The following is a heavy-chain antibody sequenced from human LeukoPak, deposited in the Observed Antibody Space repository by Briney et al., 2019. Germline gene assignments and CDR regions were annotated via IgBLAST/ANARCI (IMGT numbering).Heavy chain of an antibody. Sequence: QPGGSLRLSCAASGFTFSSYAMSWVRQAPGKGLEWVSAISGSGGSTYYADSVKGRFTISRDNSKNTLYLQMNSLRAEDTAVYYCAKGLLTTVTSDLYYYYYYGMDVWGQGTTVTVSS. CDR3: AKGLLTTVTSDLYYYYYYGMDV. J-gene: IGHJ6*02. V-gene: IGHV3-23*01. D-gene: IGHD4-17*01. CDR1: GFTFSSYA. CDR2: ISGSGGST.